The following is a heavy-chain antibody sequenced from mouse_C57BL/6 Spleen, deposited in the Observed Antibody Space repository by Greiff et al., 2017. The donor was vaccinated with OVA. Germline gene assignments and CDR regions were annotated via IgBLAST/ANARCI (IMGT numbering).Heavy chain of an antibody. J-gene: IGHJ2*01. D-gene: IGHD3-2*02. CDR3: ARDAAQASFDY. CDR2: ISDGGSYT. CDR1: GFTFSSYA. V-gene: IGHV5-4*01. Sequence: EVQRVESGGGLVKPGGSLKLSCAASGFTFSSYAMSWVRQTPEKRLEWVATISDGGSYTYYPDNVKGRFTISRDNAKNNLYLQMSHLKSEDTAMYYCARDAAQASFDYWGQGTTLTVSS.